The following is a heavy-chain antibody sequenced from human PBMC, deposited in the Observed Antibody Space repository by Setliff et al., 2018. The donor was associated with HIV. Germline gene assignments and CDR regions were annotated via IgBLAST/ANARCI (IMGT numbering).Heavy chain of an antibody. CDR3: ARPAPRGYSYGHYYFDY. CDR2: IYYNGNT. V-gene: IGHV4-59*08. J-gene: IGHJ4*02. CDR1: GGSISSHY. Sequence: ETLSLTCTVSGGSISSHYWSWIRLPPGKGLEWIGTIYYNGNTNYNPSLKSRVAISVDTSKNQFSLKLSSVTAADTAVYYCARPAPRGYSYGHYYFDYWGQGTLVTVSS. D-gene: IGHD5-18*01.